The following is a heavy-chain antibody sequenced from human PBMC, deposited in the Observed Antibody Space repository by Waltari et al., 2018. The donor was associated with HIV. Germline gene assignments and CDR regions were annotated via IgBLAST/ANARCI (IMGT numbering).Heavy chain of an antibody. J-gene: IGHJ6*02. Sequence: QVQLRQWGAGLLKPSETLSLTCAVYGGSLSGSYWSWIRQPPGTGLAWIGEINHSGSTNYNPSLKSRVTISVDTSKNQFSLKLTSVTAADTAVFYCARARLVSRGQYCSTTSCLPHYYYYYGMDVWGQGTTVTVSS. CDR2: INHSGST. D-gene: IGHD2-2*01. CDR1: GGSLSGSY. V-gene: IGHV4-34*01. CDR3: ARARLVSRGQYCSTTSCLPHYYYYYGMDV.